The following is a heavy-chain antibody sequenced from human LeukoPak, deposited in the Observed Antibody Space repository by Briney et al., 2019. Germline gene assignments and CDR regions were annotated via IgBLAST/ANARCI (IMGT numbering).Heavy chain of an antibody. CDR2: ISGSGGST. CDR1: GFTFSSYA. V-gene: IGHV3-23*01. CDR3: AKDYYDSSGYLRGATGAFDI. D-gene: IGHD3-22*01. J-gene: IGHJ3*02. Sequence: GGSLRLSCAASGFTFSSYAMSWVRQAPGKGLEWVSAISGSGGSTYYADSVKGRFTISRDNSKNTLYLQMNSLRAEDTAVYYCAKDYYDSSGYLRGATGAFDIWGQGTMVTVSS.